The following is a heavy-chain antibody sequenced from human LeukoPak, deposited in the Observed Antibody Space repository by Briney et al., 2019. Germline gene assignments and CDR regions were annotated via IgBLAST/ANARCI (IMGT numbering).Heavy chain of an antibody. D-gene: IGHD5-18*01. Sequence: GGSLRLSCAASGFTFSSYSMNWVRQAPGKGLEWVSSISSSSSYIYYADSVKGRFTIPRDNAKNSLYLQMNSLRAEDTAVYYCARDRTSKRGYGYGTDAFDIWGQGTMVTVSS. J-gene: IGHJ3*02. CDR1: GFTFSSYS. CDR2: ISSSSSYI. V-gene: IGHV3-21*01. CDR3: ARDRTSKRGYGYGTDAFDI.